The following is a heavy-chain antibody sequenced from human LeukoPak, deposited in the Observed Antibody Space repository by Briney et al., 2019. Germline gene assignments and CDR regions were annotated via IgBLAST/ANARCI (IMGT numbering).Heavy chain of an antibody. CDR3: AREVRKYNYGYSQYHYYMDI. Sequence: SQTLSLTCAISGDSVSRNGAAWNWIRQSPSRDLEWLGRTYYRSKWYNDYPVSLKSRITIKPDTSKNHFSLQFNSMTPEDTAVYYCAREVRKYNYGYSQYHYYMDIWGKGTTVTVSS. V-gene: IGHV6-1*01. CDR2: TYYRSKWYN. D-gene: IGHD5-18*01. CDR1: GDSVSRNGAA. J-gene: IGHJ6*03.